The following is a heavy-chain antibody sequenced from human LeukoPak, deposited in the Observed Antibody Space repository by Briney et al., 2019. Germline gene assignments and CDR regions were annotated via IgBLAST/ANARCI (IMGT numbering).Heavy chain of an antibody. CDR3: GRPNPDSSGYYGSFDP. J-gene: IGHJ5*02. CDR2: IYHSETT. CDR1: GGSISSSSDY. D-gene: IGHD3-22*01. Sequence: NPSETLSLTCSVSGGSISSSSDYWGWVRQPPGKGLEWIGSIYHSETTYYNPSLKSRVIISVDTSKNQFSLKLNSVTAADTAVYYCGRPNPDSSGYYGSFDPWGQGILVTVSS. V-gene: IGHV4-39*01.